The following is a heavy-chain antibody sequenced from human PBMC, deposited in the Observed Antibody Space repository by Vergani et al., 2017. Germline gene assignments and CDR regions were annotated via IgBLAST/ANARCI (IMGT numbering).Heavy chain of an antibody. CDR2: IIPIFGTA. Sequence: QVQLVQSGAEVKKPGSSVKVSCKASGGTFSSYAISWVRQAPGQGLEWMGGIIPIFGTANYAQKFQGRVTITADESTCTAYMELSSLTSEDTAVYYCARDRVYHYGYIYCSYIDGWGKGTTLTAS. J-gene: IGHJ6*03. V-gene: IGHV1-69*01. CDR3: ARDRVYHYGYIYCSYIDG. D-gene: IGHD5-18*01. CDR1: GGTFSSYA.